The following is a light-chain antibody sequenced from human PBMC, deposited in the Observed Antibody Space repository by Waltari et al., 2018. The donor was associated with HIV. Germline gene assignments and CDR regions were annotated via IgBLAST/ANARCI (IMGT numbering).Light chain of an antibody. Sequence: DIQMTQSPSSLSASVGDRVTITCRASHYINDYFNWYQQKPGKAPKLLMYGASTLESGVPSRFSGSGSGRDFTLTISNLQPEDFATYYCQQSYNMHTFGQGTKVDVK. CDR1: HYINDY. J-gene: IGKJ2*01. CDR2: GAS. CDR3: QQSYNMHT. V-gene: IGKV1-39*01.